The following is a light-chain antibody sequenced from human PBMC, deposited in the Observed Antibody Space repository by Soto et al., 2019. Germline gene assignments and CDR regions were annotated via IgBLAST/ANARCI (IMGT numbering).Light chain of an antibody. Sequence: IQMTQYPSSLSASVGDRVTITCRASQDIGTWLAWYQQKPEKAPRSLIYTVTTLQSGGPSRFSGSGSGTEFSLTISILQPEDFATYYCQQYYTYPLTFGQGTRLEIK. CDR3: QQYYTYPLT. J-gene: IGKJ5*01. CDR2: TVT. CDR1: QDIGTW. V-gene: IGKV1D-16*01.